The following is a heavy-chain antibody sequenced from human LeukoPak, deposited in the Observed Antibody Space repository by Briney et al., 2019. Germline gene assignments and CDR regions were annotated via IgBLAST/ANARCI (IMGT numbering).Heavy chain of an antibody. J-gene: IGHJ4*02. CDR2: MNPNSGNT. D-gene: IGHD5-12*01. CDR1: GYTFTSYD. CDR3: ARGYGYSGYDFDY. Sequence: ASVKVSCKASGYTFTSYDINWVRQATGQGLEWMGWMNPNSGNTGYAQKFQGRVTMTRNTSISTAYMELSSLGSADTAVYYCARGYGYSGYDFDYWGQGTLVTVSS. V-gene: IGHV1-8*01.